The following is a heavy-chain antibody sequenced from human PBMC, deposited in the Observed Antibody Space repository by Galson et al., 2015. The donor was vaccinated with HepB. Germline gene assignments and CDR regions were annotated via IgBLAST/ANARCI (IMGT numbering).Heavy chain of an antibody. CDR3: ARDTDYSGSRSYNY. CDR1: GFTFSSYA. D-gene: IGHD3-10*01. Sequence: SLRLSCAASGFTFSSYAMHWVRQAPGKGLEWVAVISYDGSNKYYADSVKGRFTISRDNSKNTLYLQMNSLRAEDTAVYYCARDTDYSGSRSYNYWGLGTLLTVSS. V-gene: IGHV3-30-3*01. CDR2: ISYDGSNK. J-gene: IGHJ4*02.